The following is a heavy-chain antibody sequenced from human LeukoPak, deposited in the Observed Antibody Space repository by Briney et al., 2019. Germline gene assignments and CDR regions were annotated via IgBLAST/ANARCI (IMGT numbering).Heavy chain of an antibody. CDR2: ISYDGSNK. Sequence: GGSLRLSCAASGFTFSSYAMHWVRQAPGKGLEWVAVISYDGSNKYYADSVKGRFTISRDNSKNTLYLQMNSLRAEDTAVYYCARVRWSSGYSLDYWGQGTLVTVSS. CDR3: ARVRWSSGYSLDY. CDR1: GFTFSSYA. J-gene: IGHJ4*02. D-gene: IGHD3-22*01. V-gene: IGHV3-30-3*01.